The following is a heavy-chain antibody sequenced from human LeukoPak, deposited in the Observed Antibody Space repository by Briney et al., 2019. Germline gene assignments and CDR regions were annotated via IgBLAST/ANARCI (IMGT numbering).Heavy chain of an antibody. V-gene: IGHV4-39*07. CDR3: ARDAYRSIAAAGTDY. D-gene: IGHD6-13*01. J-gene: IGHJ4*02. CDR1: GGSISSSSYY. Sequence: SETLSLTCTVSGGSISSSSYYWGWIRQPPGKGLEWIGSIYYSGSTYYNPSLKSRVTISIDTSKNQFSLKLSPVTAADTAVYYCARDAYRSIAAAGTDYWGQGTLVTVSS. CDR2: IYYSGST.